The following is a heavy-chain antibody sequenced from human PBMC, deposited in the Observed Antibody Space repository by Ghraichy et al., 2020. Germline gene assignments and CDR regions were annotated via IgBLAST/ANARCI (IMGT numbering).Heavy chain of an antibody. CDR1: GDSITSETYF. Sequence: SENLSLTCSVSGDSITSETYFWGWIRQPPGKGLEWIGSIYYSTGRTYYNPSLRSRASISVDASKSQFSLRLISVSAADTGVYYCARRLGFWNFWGQGTLVTVTS. J-gene: IGHJ4*02. V-gene: IGHV4-39*01. D-gene: IGHD3-3*01. CDR2: IYYSTGRT. CDR3: ARRLGFWNF.